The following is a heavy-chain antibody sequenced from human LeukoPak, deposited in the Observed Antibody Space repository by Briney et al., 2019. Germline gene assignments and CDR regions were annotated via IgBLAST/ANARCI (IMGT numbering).Heavy chain of an antibody. J-gene: IGHJ4*02. V-gene: IGHV4-61*02. D-gene: IGHD3-10*01. CDR2: IYTSGST. CDR3: ASSLYGSGSYYDY. CDR1: GGSISSGSYY. Sequence: SETLSLTCTVSGGSISSGSYYWSWIRQPAGKGLEWIGRIYTSGSTNYNPSLKSRVTISVDTSKNQFSPKLSSVTAADTAVYYCASSLYGSGSYYDYWGQGTLVTVSS.